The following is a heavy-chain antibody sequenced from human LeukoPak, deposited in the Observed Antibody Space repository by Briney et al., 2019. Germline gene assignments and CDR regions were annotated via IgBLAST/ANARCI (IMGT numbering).Heavy chain of an antibody. CDR2: INHSGST. CDR3: ASLTSSRRAFHI. CDR1: GGSFSGYY. D-gene: IGHD4/OR15-4a*01. V-gene: IGHV4-34*09. Sequence: SETLSLTCAVYGGSFSGYYWSWIRQPPGKGLEWIGEINHSGSTYYNPSLKSRVTISVDTSKNQFSLKLSSVTAADTAVYYCASLTSSRRAFHIWGQGTMVTVSS. J-gene: IGHJ3*02.